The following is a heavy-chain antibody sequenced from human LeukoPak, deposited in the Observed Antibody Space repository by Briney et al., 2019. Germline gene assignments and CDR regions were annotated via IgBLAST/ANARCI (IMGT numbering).Heavy chain of an antibody. Sequence: GASVKVSCKASGGTFSIYAISWVRQTRGQGLEWMGGIIPMFGTANYAQKFRGRVTITADESTTTSYMELSSLRSEDTAMYYCAREGEVRGVVLFDSWGRGTLVTVSS. J-gene: IGHJ4*02. CDR3: AREGEVRGVVLFDS. V-gene: IGHV1-69*13. CDR2: IIPMFGTA. D-gene: IGHD3-3*01. CDR1: GGTFSIYA.